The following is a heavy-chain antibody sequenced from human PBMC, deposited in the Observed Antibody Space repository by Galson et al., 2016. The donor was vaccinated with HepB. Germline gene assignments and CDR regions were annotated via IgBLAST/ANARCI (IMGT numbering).Heavy chain of an antibody. J-gene: IGHJ2*01. D-gene: IGHD5-12*01. V-gene: IGHV1-69*10. CDR2: IIPILGVA. Sequence: SVKVSCKASGGTFSDNAISWVRQAPGQGLEWMGGIIPILGVATYAQDFQGRVTFTADESTSKGYMVLSSLRSDYQAVYYCAISGYDHQRYWYFDLWARGTLVTVSS. CDR3: AISGYDHQRYWYFDL. CDR1: GGTFSDNA.